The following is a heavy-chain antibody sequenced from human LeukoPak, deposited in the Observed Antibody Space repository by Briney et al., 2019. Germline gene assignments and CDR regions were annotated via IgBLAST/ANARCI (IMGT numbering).Heavy chain of an antibody. CDR3: ARASPRGYSYGLDY. D-gene: IGHD5-18*01. V-gene: IGHV4-59*10. CDR2: IYTSGST. CDR1: GGSFSGYY. J-gene: IGHJ4*02. Sequence: PSETLSLTCAVYGGSFSGYYWSWIRQPAGKGLEWIGRIYTSGSTDYNPSLKSRVTMSVDTSKNQFSLKLSSVTAADTAVYYCARASPRGYSYGLDYWGQGTLVTVSS.